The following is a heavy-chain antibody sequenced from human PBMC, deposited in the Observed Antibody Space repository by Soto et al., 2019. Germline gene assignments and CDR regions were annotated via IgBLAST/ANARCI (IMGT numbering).Heavy chain of an antibody. J-gene: IGHJ4*02. CDR1: GFSLSDYW. CDR2: ISVDGRDT. CDR3: AKHRYSSGWYGPIDY. D-gene: IGHD6-19*01. Sequence: GGSLRLSCAASGFSLSDYWMHWVRQVPGKGLLWVSRISVDGRDTTYADSVKGRFTISRDNARNTLYLQMNCLRAEDTAVYYCAKHRYSSGWYGPIDYWGQGTLVTVSS. V-gene: IGHV3-74*03.